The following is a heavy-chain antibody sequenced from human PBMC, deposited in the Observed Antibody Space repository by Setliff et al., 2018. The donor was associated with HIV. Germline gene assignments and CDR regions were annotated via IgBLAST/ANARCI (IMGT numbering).Heavy chain of an antibody. V-gene: IGHV4-59*12. Sequence: PSETLSLTCTVSGGSISTYYWSWIRQPPGKRLEWIGYIYYSGSTNYNPSLKSRVTILVDTSKNQFSLKLSSVTAADTAVYYCAREGDGIDFWGQGTLVTVSS. D-gene: IGHD2-21*02. J-gene: IGHJ4*02. CDR1: GGSISTYY. CDR2: IYYSGST. CDR3: AREGDGIDF.